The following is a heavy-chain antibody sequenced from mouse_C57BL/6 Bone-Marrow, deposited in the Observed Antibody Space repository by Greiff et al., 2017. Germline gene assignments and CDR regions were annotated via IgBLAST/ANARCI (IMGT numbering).Heavy chain of an antibody. CDR3: ARDRPGCAY. Sequence: EVKLQESGPGLVKPSQSLSLTCSVTGYSITSGYYWNWIRQFPGNKLEWMGYISYDGSNNYNPSLKNRISITRDTSKNQFFLKLNSVTTEDTATYYCARDRPGCAYWGQGTLVTVSA. CDR2: ISYDGSN. V-gene: IGHV3-6*01. CDR1: GYSITSGYY. J-gene: IGHJ3*01.